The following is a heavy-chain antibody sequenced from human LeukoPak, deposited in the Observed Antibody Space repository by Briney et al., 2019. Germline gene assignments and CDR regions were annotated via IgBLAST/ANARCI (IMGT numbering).Heavy chain of an antibody. CDR3: AMQGKQQLVPNDAFDI. Sequence: SETLSLACTVSGGSISSYYWSWIRQPAGKGLEGIGRIYTSGSTNYNPSLKSRVTMSVDTSKNQFSLKLSSVTAADTAVYYCAMQGKQQLVPNDAFDIWGQGTMVTVSS. CDR2: IYTSGST. V-gene: IGHV4-4*07. J-gene: IGHJ3*02. CDR1: GGSISSYY. D-gene: IGHD6-13*01.